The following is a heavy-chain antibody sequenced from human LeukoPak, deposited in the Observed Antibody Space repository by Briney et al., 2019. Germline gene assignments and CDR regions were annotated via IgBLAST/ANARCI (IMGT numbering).Heavy chain of an antibody. CDR2: IYHSGST. J-gene: IGHJ1*01. CDR1: GGSISSGGYS. Sequence: SQTLSLTCAVSGGSISSGGYSWNWIRQPPGKGLEWIGYIYHSGSTYYNPSLKSRVTMSVDRSKNQFSLKLSSVTAADTAVYYCARGERDILTGYYSWYFQHWGQGTLVTVSS. CDR3: ARGERDILTGYYSWYFQH. V-gene: IGHV4-30-2*01. D-gene: IGHD3-9*01.